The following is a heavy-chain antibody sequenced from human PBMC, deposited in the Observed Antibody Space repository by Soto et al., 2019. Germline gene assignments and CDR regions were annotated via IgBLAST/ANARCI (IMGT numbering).Heavy chain of an antibody. CDR2: LKGRNVGGTI. CDR1: GFTFNDAW. CDR3: STEFGYSSAEKDH. Sequence: EVQLVESGGGLVKPGGSLRLSCATYGFTFNDAWLSWVRQAPGKGLEWVGRLKGRNVGGTIDYAAPVTGRFTISSDESQNTLHLQMNSLKIEDTAVNYCSTEFGYSSAEKDHWGQGAVVTVSS. J-gene: IGHJ4*02. D-gene: IGHD6-19*01. V-gene: IGHV3-15*07.